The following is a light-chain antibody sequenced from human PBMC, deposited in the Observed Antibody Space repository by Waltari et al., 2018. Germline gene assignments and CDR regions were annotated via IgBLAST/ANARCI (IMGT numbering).Light chain of an antibody. J-gene: IGKJ4*01. CDR1: QGISTY. CDR3: LHLNNFPLS. CDR2: AAS. V-gene: IGKV1-9*01. Sequence: DIQWTQSPSFLSASVRDRVTITCRASQGISTYLAWYQQKPGKAPKLLIYAASTLQSDIPSRFSGSGSGTEFTLTISSLQPEDFATYYCLHLNNFPLSFGGGTKVELK.